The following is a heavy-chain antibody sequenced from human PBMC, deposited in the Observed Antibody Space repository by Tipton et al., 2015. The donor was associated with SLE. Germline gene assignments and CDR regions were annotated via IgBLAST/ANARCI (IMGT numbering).Heavy chain of an antibody. CDR1: GFTFSIYS. CDR2: ISDTGGDT. J-gene: IGHJ4*02. D-gene: IGHD6-6*01. Sequence: SLRLSCAASGFTFSIYSMHWVRQAPGKGLQWVSSISDTGGDTYYADTVKGRFTISRDKPKNTLYLQMNNVRAEDPAVYYCAKRVAYSSSSAFFDYWGQGTVVTVSS. CDR3: AKRVAYSSSSAFFDY. V-gene: IGHV3-23*01.